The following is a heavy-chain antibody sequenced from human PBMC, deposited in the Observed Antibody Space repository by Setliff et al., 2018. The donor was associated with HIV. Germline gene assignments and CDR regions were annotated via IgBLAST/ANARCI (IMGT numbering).Heavy chain of an antibody. CDR3: VKARVDGDYYYYYYMDV. D-gene: IGHD4-17*01. CDR1: GFTFSSYA. V-gene: IGHV3-64D*09. J-gene: IGHJ6*03. CDR2: ISSNGGST. Sequence: GGSLRLSCAASGFTFSSYAMHWVRQAPGKGMEYVSAISSNGGSTYYADSVKGRFTISRDNSKNTLYLQMSSLRAEDTAVYYCVKARVDGDYYYYYYMDVWGKGTTVTVSS.